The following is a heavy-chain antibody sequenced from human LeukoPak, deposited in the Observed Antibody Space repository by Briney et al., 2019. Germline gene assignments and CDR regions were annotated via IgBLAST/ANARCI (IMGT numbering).Heavy chain of an antibody. CDR3: AKCLRETVYCYYGMDV. CDR2: ISYDGSNK. V-gene: IGHV3-30*18. D-gene: IGHD5/OR15-5a*01. J-gene: IGHJ6*02. CDR1: GFTFSSYG. Sequence: GRSLRLSCAASGFTFSSYGMHWVRQAPGKGLEWVAVISYDGSNKYYADSVKGRFTISRDNSKNTLYLQMNSLRAEDTAVYYCAKCLRETVYCYYGMDVWGQGTTVTVSS.